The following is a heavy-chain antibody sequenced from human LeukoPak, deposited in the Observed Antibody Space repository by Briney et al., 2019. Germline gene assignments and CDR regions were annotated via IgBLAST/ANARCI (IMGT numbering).Heavy chain of an antibody. CDR3: ARDPWGSYYVDY. CDR1: GGSFSGYY. D-gene: IGHD3-16*01. CDR2: VNHSGST. J-gene: IGHJ4*02. Sequence: SETLSLTCAVYGGSFSGYYWSWIRQPPGKGLEWIGEVNHSGSTNYNPSLKSRVTISVDTSQNQFSLKLSSVTAADTAVYYCARDPWGSYYVDYWGQGTLVTVSS. V-gene: IGHV4-34*01.